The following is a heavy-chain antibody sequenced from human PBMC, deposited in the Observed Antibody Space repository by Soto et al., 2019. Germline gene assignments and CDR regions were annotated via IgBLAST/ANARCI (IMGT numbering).Heavy chain of an antibody. J-gene: IGHJ6*02. CDR2: MNPNSGNT. Sequence: ASVKVSCKASGYTFTSYDINWVRQATGQGLEWMGWMNPNSGNTGYAQKFQGRVTMTRNTSISTAYMELSSLRSEDTAVYYCARGGCSSTSCYMLSYYYYYGMDVWGQGTTVTVSS. CDR3: ARGGCSSTSCYMLSYYYYYGMDV. V-gene: IGHV1-8*01. D-gene: IGHD2-2*02. CDR1: GYTFTSYD.